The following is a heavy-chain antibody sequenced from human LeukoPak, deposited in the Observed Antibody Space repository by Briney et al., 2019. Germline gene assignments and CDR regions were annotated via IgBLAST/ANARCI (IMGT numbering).Heavy chain of an antibody. V-gene: IGHV7-4-1*02. CDR2: LNTHTGNP. CDR1: GYILTNYA. D-gene: IGHD3-16*02. CDR3: ARAYQSLGGLSLPDH. Sequence: ASVKVSCKASGYILTNYALHWVRQAPGQGPEWMGLLNTHTGNPTYFKDFTGRFVFSLDTSVGTTYLQISSLKAEDTAVYYCARAYQSLGGLSLPDHWGQGTLVTVSS. J-gene: IGHJ5*02.